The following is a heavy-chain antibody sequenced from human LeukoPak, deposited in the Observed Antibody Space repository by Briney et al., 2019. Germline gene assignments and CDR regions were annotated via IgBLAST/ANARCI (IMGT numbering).Heavy chain of an antibody. CDR2: ISYDGSNK. CDR3: AKDLSIAAAHSPY. Sequence: GGSLRLSCAASGFTFSSYWMHWVRQAPGKGLEWVAVISYDGSNKYYADSVKGRFTISRDNSKNTLYLQMNSLRAEDTAVYYCAKDLSIAAAHSPYWGQGTLVTVSS. V-gene: IGHV3-30*18. D-gene: IGHD6-13*01. J-gene: IGHJ4*02. CDR1: GFTFSSYW.